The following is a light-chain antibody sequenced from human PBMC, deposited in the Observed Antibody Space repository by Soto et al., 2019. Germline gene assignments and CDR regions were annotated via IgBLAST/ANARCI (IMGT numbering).Light chain of an antibody. Sequence: EIVLTQSPATLSLCPGEGATLSCRASQSVSSYLAWYQQKPGQAPRLLIYDASNRATGIPVRFSGSGSGTDFTLTISSLEPEDFAVYYCQQRSNWPWTFGQGTKVEIK. CDR1: QSVSSY. CDR3: QQRSNWPWT. J-gene: IGKJ1*01. CDR2: DAS. V-gene: IGKV3-11*01.